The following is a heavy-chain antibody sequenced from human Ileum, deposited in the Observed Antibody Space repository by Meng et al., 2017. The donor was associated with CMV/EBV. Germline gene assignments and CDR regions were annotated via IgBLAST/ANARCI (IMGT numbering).Heavy chain of an antibody. CDR3: ARDRSPLYGSSGRGVDL. Sequence: FTFSSYARHWVRQAPGKGLEWVAVISYDGSNKYYADSVKGRFTISRDNSKNTLYLQMNSLRAEDTAVYYCARDRSPLYGSSGRGVDLWGQGTLVTVSS. D-gene: IGHD3-22*01. V-gene: IGHV3-30-3*01. CDR1: FTFSSYA. CDR2: ISYDGSNK. J-gene: IGHJ4*02.